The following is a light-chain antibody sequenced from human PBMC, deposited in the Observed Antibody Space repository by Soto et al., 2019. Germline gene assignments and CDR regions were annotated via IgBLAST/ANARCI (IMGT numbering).Light chain of an antibody. Sequence: QSVLTQPASVSGSPGQSITISCTGTSSDVGGYNYVSWYQQHPGKAPKLMIYDVSNRPSGVSNRFSGSKSGNTASLTISGLQAEDEADYYCSSYTSSSINYVSGTGTKVTVL. V-gene: IGLV2-14*01. CDR2: DVS. CDR3: SSYTSSSINYV. CDR1: SSDVGGYNY. J-gene: IGLJ1*01.